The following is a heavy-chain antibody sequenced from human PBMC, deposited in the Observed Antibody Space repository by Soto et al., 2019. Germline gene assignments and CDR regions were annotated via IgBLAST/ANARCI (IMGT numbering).Heavy chain of an antibody. V-gene: IGHV4-4*02. D-gene: IGHD6-6*01. J-gene: IGHJ5*02. Sequence: QVQLQESGPGLVKPSGTLSLTCAVSGGSISSSNWWNWVRQPPGKGLEWIGEISHSGSTNSNPSLKRRVTISVDKSKNQFSLILVSVTAADTAIYYCAKRSKRISSLNCSWLDPWGQGTLVTVSS. CDR1: GGSISSSNW. CDR2: ISHSGST. CDR3: AKRSKRISSLNCSWLDP.